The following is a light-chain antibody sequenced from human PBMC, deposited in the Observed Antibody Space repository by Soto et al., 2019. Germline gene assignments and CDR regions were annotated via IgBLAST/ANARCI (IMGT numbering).Light chain of an antibody. Sequence: EIVMTQSPATLSVSPGERATLTCRASQSVSSNLAWYQQKPGQAPRLLIYGASTRATGIPARFSGSGSGTEFPLTISSLQSEDFAVYYCQQYNNLPHTSTFGQGTKVEIK. J-gene: IGKJ1*01. CDR2: GAS. CDR1: QSVSSN. V-gene: IGKV3-15*01. CDR3: QQYNNLPHTST.